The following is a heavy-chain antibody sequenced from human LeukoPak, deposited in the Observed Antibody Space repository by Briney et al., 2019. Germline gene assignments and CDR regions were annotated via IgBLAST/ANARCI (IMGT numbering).Heavy chain of an antibody. Sequence: PGGSLRLSXAASGFTFSSYGMHWVRQAPGKGLEWVAFIRYDGSNKYYADSVKGRFTISRDNSKNTLYLQMNSLRAEDTAVYYCARSTMVRGVRYFDYWGQGTLVTVSS. CDR3: ARSTMVRGVRYFDY. CDR1: GFTFSSYG. D-gene: IGHD3-10*01. V-gene: IGHV3-30*02. J-gene: IGHJ4*02. CDR2: IRYDGSNK.